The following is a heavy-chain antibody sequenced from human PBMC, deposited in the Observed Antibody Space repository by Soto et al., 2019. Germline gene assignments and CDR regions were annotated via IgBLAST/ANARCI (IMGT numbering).Heavy chain of an antibody. CDR1: GGSISSYY. J-gene: IGHJ6*02. CDR2: IYYSGST. CDR3: ARDREYGSGKWPGYYYGMDV. D-gene: IGHD3-10*01. V-gene: IGHV4-59*01. Sequence: SETLSLTCTVSGGSISSYYWSWIRQPPGKGLEWIGYIYYSGSTNYNPSLKSRVTISVDTSKNQFSLKLSSVTAADTAVYYCARDREYGSGKWPGYYYGMDVWGQGTTVTVSS.